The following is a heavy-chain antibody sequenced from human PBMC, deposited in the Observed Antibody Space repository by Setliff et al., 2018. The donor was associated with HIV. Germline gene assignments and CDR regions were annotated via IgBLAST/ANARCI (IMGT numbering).Heavy chain of an antibody. V-gene: IGHV3-30*02. CDR3: VKDGDYRNGDYDAFDI. J-gene: IGHJ3*02. D-gene: IGHD4-17*01. Sequence: LSCAASGFTFSAHGMHWVRQAPGKGLEWVTFINYDDNYEYYADSVKGRFTISRDNSKSTVDLQMTSLTAEDTAVYYCVKDGDYRNGDYDAFDIWGQGTMVTVSS. CDR1: GFTFSAHG. CDR2: INYDDNYE.